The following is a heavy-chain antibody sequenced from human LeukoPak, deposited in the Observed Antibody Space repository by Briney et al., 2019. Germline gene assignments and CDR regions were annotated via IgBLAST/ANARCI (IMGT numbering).Heavy chain of an antibody. V-gene: IGHV4-4*02. CDR2: IYHSGST. J-gene: IGHJ4*02. CDR1: GGSISSSNW. CDR3: ARELKQAGFDY. Sequence: SETLSLTCAVSGGSISSSNWWSWVRQPPGKGLEWIGEIYHSGSTNYNPSLKSRVTMSVDTSKNQLSLKLSSVTAADTAVYYCARELKQAGFDYWGQGTLVTVSS.